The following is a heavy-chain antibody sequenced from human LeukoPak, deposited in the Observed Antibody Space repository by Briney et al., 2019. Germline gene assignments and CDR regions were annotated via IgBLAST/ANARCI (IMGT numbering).Heavy chain of an antibody. D-gene: IGHD3-10*01. CDR1: GYTFSTSG. CDR3: ARGNFYDNKGYSPELRY. V-gene: IGHV1-18*01. Sequence: ASVKVSCKASGYTFSTSGISWVRQAPGQGLEWMGWISAYNGITNYPQKFQGRVTMTRDTSISTAYMELSRLTSDDTAVYYCARGNFYDNKGYSPELRYWGQGTLVTVSS. CDR2: ISAYNGIT. J-gene: IGHJ4*02.